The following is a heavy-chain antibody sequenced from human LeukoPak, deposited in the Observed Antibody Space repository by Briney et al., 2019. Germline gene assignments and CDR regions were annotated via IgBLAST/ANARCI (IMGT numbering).Heavy chain of an antibody. CDR1: GYTLTELS. CDR3: ARVNARPGTSWYFDY. Sequence: ASVKVSCKVSGYTLTELSMHWVRQAPGKGLEWMGGFDPEDGETIYAQKFQGRVTMTEDTSTDTAHMELSSLRSEDTAVYYCARVNARPGTSWYFDYWGQGTLVTVSS. J-gene: IGHJ4*02. D-gene: IGHD6-13*01. CDR2: FDPEDGET. V-gene: IGHV1-24*01.